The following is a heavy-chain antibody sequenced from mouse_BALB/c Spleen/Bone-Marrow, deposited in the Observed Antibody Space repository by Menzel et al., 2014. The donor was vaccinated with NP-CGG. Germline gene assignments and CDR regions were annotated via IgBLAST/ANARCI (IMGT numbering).Heavy chain of an antibody. D-gene: IGHD2-1*01. V-gene: IGHV1S81*02. CDR3: TRSYYGNYFDV. Sequence: VKLQESGAELVNPGASVKLSCKASGYTFTSYYMYWVKQRPGRGLGWIGEINPSNGGTNFNEKFKSKATLTVDKSSSTAYMQPSSLTSEDSAVYYCTRSYYGNYFDVWGAGTTVTVSS. CDR1: GYTFTSYY. CDR2: INPSNGGT. J-gene: IGHJ1*01.